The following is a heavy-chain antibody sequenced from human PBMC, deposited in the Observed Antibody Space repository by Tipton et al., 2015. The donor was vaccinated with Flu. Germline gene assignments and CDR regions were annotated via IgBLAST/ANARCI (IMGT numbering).Heavy chain of an antibody. CDR3: ARRDYSNYVSEPKNWLDP. CDR2: VHFSGST. Sequence: TLSLTCSISGDSIASDYYWGWIRQPPGKGLERIGHVHFSGSTADNASLKSRVAISVDTSKNQFFLTMNSVTAADTAVYYCARRDYSNYVSEPKNWLDPWGQGTLVTVSS. V-gene: IGHV4-61*09. CDR1: GDSIASDYY. D-gene: IGHD4-11*01. J-gene: IGHJ5*02.